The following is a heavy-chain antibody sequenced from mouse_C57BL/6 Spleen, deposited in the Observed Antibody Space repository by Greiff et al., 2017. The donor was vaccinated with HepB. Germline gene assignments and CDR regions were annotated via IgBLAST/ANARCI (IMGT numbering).Heavy chain of an antibody. V-gene: IGHV1-82*01. D-gene: IGHD2-3*01. J-gene: IGHJ2*01. Sequence: QVQLQQSGPELVKPGASVKISCKASGYAFSSSWMNWVKQRPGKGLEWIGRIYPGDGDTNYNGKFKGKATLTADKSSSTAYMQLSSLTSEDSAVYFCARPYDGYYIDYWGQGTTLTVSS. CDR2: IYPGDGDT. CDR3: ARPYDGYYIDY. CDR1: GYAFSSSW.